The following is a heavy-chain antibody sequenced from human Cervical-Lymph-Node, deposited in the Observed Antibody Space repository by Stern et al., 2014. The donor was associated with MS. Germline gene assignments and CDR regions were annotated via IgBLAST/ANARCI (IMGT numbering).Heavy chain of an antibody. Sequence: QLQLQESGPGLVKPSETLSLTCAVSGDSISSYTHYWAWIRQPPGKGLEWIGSGYYSGATYYNPSLQSPFTISVDTSKNHFSLGLNSVTAADTAVYYCAKHACTGAACPFDLWGQGTLVTVSS. J-gene: IGHJ4*02. CDR2: GYYSGAT. CDR1: GDSISSYTHY. V-gene: IGHV4-39*01. CDR3: AKHACTGAACPFDL. D-gene: IGHD2-8*02.